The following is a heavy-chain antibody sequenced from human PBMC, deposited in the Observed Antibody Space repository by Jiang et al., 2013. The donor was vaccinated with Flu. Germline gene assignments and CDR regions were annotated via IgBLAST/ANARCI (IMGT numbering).Heavy chain of an antibody. J-gene: IGHJ5*02. D-gene: IGHD3-10*01. CDR3: ARITMVRGVIRGKGADWFDP. Sequence: IYWDDDKRYSPSLKSRLTITKDTSKNQVVLTMTNMDPVDTATYYCARITMVRGVIRGKGADWFDPWGQGTLVTVSS. V-gene: IGHV2-5*02. CDR2: IYWDDDK.